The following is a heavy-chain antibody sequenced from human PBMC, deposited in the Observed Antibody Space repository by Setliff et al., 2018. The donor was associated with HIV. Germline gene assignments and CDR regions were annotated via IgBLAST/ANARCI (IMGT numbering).Heavy chain of an antibody. CDR2: ISSSGDSV. CDR1: GFPFSNYC. Sequence: PGGSLRLSCAASGFPFSNYCMNWVRQAPGKGLQWLSYISSSGDSVYGDSVKGRFTISRDNSKNTLYLQMNSLRAEDTAVYYCARDPKYYYGSGRGFDYWGQGTLVTVSS. J-gene: IGHJ4*02. CDR3: ARDPKYYYGSGRGFDY. D-gene: IGHD3-10*01. V-gene: IGHV3-48*01.